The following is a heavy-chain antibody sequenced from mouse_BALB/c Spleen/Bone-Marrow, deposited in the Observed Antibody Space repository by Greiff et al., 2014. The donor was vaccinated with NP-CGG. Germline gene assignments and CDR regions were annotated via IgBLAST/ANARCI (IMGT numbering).Heavy chain of an antibody. J-gene: IGHJ3*01. CDR2: IWGDGST. D-gene: IGHD3-3*01. CDR3: RGGPWFAY. V-gene: IGHV2-3*01. CDR1: GFSLTNYG. Sequence: QVQLQQSGPGLVAPPQSLSITCTVSGFSLTNYGISWVRQPPGKGLEWLGVIWGDGSTNYHSALISRLSISKDNSKSQVLLKLNSLQTDDTATYYCRGGPWFAYWGQGTLVTVSA.